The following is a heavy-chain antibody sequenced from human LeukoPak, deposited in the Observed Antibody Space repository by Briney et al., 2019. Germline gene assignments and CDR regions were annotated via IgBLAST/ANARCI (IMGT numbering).Heavy chain of an antibody. CDR3: ARRGITMVRGVIGPIYYYYMDV. CDR1: GYSINNGYY. CDR2: IYHSGST. D-gene: IGHD3-10*01. Sequence: SETLSLTCTVSGYSINNGYYWGWIRQPPGKGLEWIGSIYHSGSTNYNPPLKSRVTISVDTSKNQFSLKLSSVTAADTAVYYCARRGITMVRGVIGPIYYYYMDVWGKGTTVTISS. V-gene: IGHV4-38-2*02. J-gene: IGHJ6*03.